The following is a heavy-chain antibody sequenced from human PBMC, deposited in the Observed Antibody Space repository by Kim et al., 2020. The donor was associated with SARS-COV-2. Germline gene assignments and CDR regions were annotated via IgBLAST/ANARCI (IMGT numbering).Heavy chain of an antibody. CDR3: ARAGPESFGVVESYGMDV. J-gene: IGHJ6*02. V-gene: IGHV1-18*01. CDR1: GYTFTSYG. CDR2: VSAYNGNT. D-gene: IGHD3-3*01. Sequence: APVKVSCKASGYTFTSYGISWVRQAPGQGLEWMGWVSAYNGNTNYAQKLQGRVTMTTDTSTSTAYMELRSLRSDDTAVYYCARAGPESFGVVESYGMDVWGQGTTVTVSS.